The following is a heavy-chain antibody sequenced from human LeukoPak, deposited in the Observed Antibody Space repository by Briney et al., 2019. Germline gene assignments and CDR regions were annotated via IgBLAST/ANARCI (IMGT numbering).Heavy chain of an antibody. J-gene: IGHJ4*02. D-gene: IGHD1-7*01. Sequence: GASLRLSCAASGFTFSSYAMSWVRQAPGKGLEWVSAISGSGGSTYYADSVKGRFTISRDNSKNTLYLQMNSLRAEDTAVYYCAKEGVSTGTRRGPGDYWGQGTLVTASS. V-gene: IGHV3-23*01. CDR3: AKEGVSTGTRRGPGDY. CDR1: GFTFSSYA. CDR2: ISGSGGST.